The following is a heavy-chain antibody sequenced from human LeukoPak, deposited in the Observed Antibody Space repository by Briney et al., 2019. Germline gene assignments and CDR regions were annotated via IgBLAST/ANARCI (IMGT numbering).Heavy chain of an antibody. CDR3: AREIAAAGNNWFDP. D-gene: IGHD6-13*01. Sequence: GGSLRLSCAASGFTFSDYYMSWVRQAPGQGLEWVSVIYSGGSTYYADSVKGRFTISRDNSKNTLYLQMNSLRAEDTAVYYCAREIAAAGNNWFDPWGQGTLVTVSS. CDR1: GFTFSDYY. V-gene: IGHV3-53*01. J-gene: IGHJ5*02. CDR2: IYSGGST.